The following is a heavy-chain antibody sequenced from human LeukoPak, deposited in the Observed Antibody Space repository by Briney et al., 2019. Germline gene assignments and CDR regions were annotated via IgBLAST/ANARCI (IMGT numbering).Heavy chain of an antibody. CDR3: ARAAINWSGYYNNKWFDP. Sequence: GSSVKVSCKAAGGTFSSYAISWVGQAPGQGLEWMGGIIPIFGTANYAQKFQGRVTITSDESTNTAYIEMSSLRSEDTAVYYCARAAINWSGYYNNKWFDPWGQGTVVTV. V-gene: IGHV1-69*01. D-gene: IGHD3-3*01. CDR2: IIPIFGTA. J-gene: IGHJ5*02. CDR1: GGTFSSYA.